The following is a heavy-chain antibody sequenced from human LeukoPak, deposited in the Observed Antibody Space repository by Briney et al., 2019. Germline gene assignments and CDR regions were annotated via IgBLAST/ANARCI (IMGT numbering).Heavy chain of an antibody. D-gene: IGHD1-14*01. Sequence: GGSLRLSCAASAFTFSGSAMHWVRQASGKGLEWIGRIRSKADSYATAYAASVKGTFTISRDDSDYTAYLQMNSLKTEDTAVYYCTRPSHSYGTDAFDFWGQGTMVTVSS. J-gene: IGHJ3*01. CDR2: IRSKADSYAT. V-gene: IGHV3-73*01. CDR3: TRPSHSYGTDAFDF. CDR1: AFTFSGSA.